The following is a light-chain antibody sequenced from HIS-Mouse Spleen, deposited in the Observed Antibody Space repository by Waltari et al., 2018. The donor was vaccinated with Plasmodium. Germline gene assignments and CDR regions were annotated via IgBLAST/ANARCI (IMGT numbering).Light chain of an antibody. CDR3: CSYAGSRMV. V-gene: IGLV2-23*01. Sequence: QSALTQPAAAFGSAGQSITISCSGTSRDVGAYKLFAWYKQHPVKAPILMIYEGSKRPAGFSNRVSGSKSGNTASLTVSRVQAEDEADYYCCSYAGSRMVFGGGTKLTVL. CDR2: EGS. J-gene: IGLJ2*01. CDR1: SRDVGAYKL.